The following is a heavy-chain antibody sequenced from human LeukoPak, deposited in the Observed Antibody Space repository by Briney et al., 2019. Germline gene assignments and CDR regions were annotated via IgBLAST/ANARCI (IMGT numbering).Heavy chain of an antibody. J-gene: IGHJ2*01. CDR2: MYTSGST. CDR1: GGSITSYY. V-gene: IGHV4-4*07. Sequence: PSETLSLTCTVSGGSITSYYWSWIRQPAGKGLEWIGRMYTSGSTNYNPSLKSRATMSIDTSKNQFSLKLSSVTAADTAVYFCARGVYFDSSGLSPALDLWGRGTLVTASS. CDR3: ARGVYFDSSGLSPALDL. D-gene: IGHD3-22*01.